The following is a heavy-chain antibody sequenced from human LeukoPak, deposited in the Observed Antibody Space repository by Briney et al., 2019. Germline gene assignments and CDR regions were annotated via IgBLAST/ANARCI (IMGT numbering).Heavy chain of an antibody. J-gene: IGHJ4*02. CDR3: AKDGYDYYSSYSYFDY. V-gene: IGHV3-23*01. Sequence: GGSLRLSCAASGFTFSNYAMSWVRQAPGKGLEWVSGISGSSGTTYHADSVKGRFTISRDNSKNTLYLQMNTLRAEDTAVYYCAKDGYDYYSSYSYFDYWGQGTLVTVSS. D-gene: IGHD3-22*01. CDR2: ISGSSGTT. CDR1: GFTFSNYA.